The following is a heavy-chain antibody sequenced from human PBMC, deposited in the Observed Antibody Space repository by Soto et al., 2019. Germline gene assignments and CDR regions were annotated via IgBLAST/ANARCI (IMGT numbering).Heavy chain of an antibody. V-gene: IGHV1-69*13. D-gene: IGHD3-22*01. CDR3: ARASDYYYDSRGYSSQPFAFDI. Sequence: SVKVSCKASGGTFSSYAISWVRQAPGQGLEWMGGIIPIFGTANYAQKFQGRVTITADESTSTAYMELSSLRSEDTAVYYCARASDYYYDSRGYSSQPFAFDIWGQVTMVTVSS. J-gene: IGHJ3*02. CDR2: IIPIFGTA. CDR1: GGTFSSYA.